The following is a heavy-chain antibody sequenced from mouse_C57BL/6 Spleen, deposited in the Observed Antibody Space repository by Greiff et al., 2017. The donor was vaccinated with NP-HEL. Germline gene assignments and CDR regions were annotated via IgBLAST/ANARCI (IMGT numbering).Heavy chain of an antibody. CDR2: IDPETGGT. V-gene: IGHV1-15*01. J-gene: IGHJ2*01. CDR3: TRRGIYYDYEDY. CDR1: GYTFTDYE. D-gene: IGHD2-4*01. Sequence: QVQLQQSGAELVRPGASVTLSCKASGYTFTDYEMHWVKQTPVHGLEWIGAIDPETGGTAYNQKFKGKAILTADKSSSTAYMELRSLTSEDSAVYYCTRRGIYYDYEDYWGQGTTRTGSS.